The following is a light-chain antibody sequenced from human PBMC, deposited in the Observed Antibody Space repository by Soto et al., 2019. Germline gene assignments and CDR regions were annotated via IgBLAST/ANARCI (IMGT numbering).Light chain of an antibody. CDR1: QSISSY. J-gene: IGKJ1*01. Sequence: DMQMTQSPSSLSASVGDRVTITCRASQSISSYVNWYQQKPGKAPKLLIYAASSLQSGVPSRCSGSGSGTDFTLTISSLPPEDFATYYCQQSYSTPWTFGQGTNVYI. V-gene: IGKV1-39*01. CDR2: AAS. CDR3: QQSYSTPWT.